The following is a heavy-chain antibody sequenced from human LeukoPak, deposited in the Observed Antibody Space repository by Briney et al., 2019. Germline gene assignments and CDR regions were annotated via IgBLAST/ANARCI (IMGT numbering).Heavy chain of an antibody. J-gene: IGHJ5*02. D-gene: IGHD3-10*01. CDR1: GYTFTGYY. CDR2: INPNSGGT. Sequence: ASVTVSCKASGYTFTGYYIHWVRQAPGQGLEWMGWINPNSGGTNYAQKFQGRVTMTRDTSISTAYMELSSLRSGDTAVYYCTRESGIYYGDDLNWFDPWGQGTLVTVSS. V-gene: IGHV1-2*02. CDR3: TRESGIYYGDDLNWFDP.